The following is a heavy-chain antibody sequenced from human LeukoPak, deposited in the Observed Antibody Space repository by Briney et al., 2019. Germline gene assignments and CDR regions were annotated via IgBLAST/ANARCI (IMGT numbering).Heavy chain of an antibody. Sequence: GGSLRLSCAASGFTFSSYGMNWVRQAPGKGLEWVANIKQDGSEKYYVDSVKGRFTISRDNAKNSLYLQMNSLRAEDTAVYYCARDPDAYYYGSGSPDYWGQGTLVTVSS. CDR1: GFTFSSYG. CDR2: IKQDGSEK. D-gene: IGHD3-10*01. CDR3: ARDPDAYYYGSGSPDY. J-gene: IGHJ4*02. V-gene: IGHV3-7*01.